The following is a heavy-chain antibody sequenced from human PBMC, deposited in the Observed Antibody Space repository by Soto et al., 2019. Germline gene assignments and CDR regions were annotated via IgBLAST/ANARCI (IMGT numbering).Heavy chain of an antibody. D-gene: IGHD3-10*01. CDR2: IYSGGST. V-gene: IGHV3-53*01. CDR1: GFTVSSNY. J-gene: IGHJ5*02. CDR3: ARSISAMVRGSPGGSWFDP. Sequence: GGSLRLSCAASGFTVSSNYMSWVRQAPGKGLEWVSVIYSGGSTYYADSVKGRFTISRDNSKNTLYLQMNSLRAEDTAVYYCARSISAMVRGSPGGSWFDPWGQGTLVTVSS.